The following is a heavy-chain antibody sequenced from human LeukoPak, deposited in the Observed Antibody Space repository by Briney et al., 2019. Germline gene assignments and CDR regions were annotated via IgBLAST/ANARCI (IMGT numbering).Heavy chain of an antibody. J-gene: IGHJ4*02. CDR1: GESFSGYY. V-gene: IGHV4-34*01. D-gene: IGHD6-13*01. Sequence: SETLSLTCAVYGESFSGYYWSWIRQPPGKGLEWIGEINHSGSTNYNPSLKSRVTISVDTSKNQFSLKLSSVTAADTAVYYCARPRRYSSSWYGPFDYWGQGTLVTVSS. CDR2: INHSGST. CDR3: ARPRRYSSSWYGPFDY.